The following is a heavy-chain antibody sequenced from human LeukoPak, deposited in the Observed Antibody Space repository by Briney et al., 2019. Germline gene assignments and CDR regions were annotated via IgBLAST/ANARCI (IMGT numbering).Heavy chain of an antibody. CDR1: GFTFSSYD. CDR2: IGTAGDT. J-gene: IGHJ3*02. Sequence: GGSLRLSCAASGFTFSSYDMHWVRQATGKGLEWVSAIGTAGDTYYPGSVKGRFTISRENAKNSLYLQMNSLRAGDTAVYYCARKKNWNAGGSDAFDIWGQGTMVTVSS. D-gene: IGHD1-1*01. V-gene: IGHV3-13*01. CDR3: ARKKNWNAGGSDAFDI.